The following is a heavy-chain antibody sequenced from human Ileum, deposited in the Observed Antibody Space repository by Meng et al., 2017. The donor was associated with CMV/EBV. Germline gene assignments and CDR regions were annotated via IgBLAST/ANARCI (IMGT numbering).Heavy chain of an antibody. J-gene: IGHJ4*02. CDR3: ARGSQVVAGIEDHYLDY. CDR2: IIPRVGIP. D-gene: IGHD2-15*01. Sequence: SVNVSCQASGDTSNNHSISWLREVPGQGVEWMGRIIPRVGIPNYIPNFQGKITISADKSTNTAYLEVTSLTSEDTAMYYGARGSQVVAGIEDHYLDYWGQGSLVTVSS. CDR1: GDTSNNHS. V-gene: IGHV1-69*04.